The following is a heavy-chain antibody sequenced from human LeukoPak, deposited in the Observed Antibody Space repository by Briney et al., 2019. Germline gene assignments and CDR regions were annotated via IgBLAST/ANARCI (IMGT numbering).Heavy chain of an antibody. Sequence: GRSLRLSCAASGFTFSSYGMHWVRQAPGKGLEWVAVIWYDGSNKYYADSVKGRFTISRDNSKNTLYLQMNSLRAEDTAVYYCARESDIVLMVYATRAYYFDCWGQGTLVTVSS. J-gene: IGHJ4*02. CDR2: IWYDGSNK. D-gene: IGHD2-8*01. CDR1: GFTFSSYG. V-gene: IGHV3-33*01. CDR3: ARESDIVLMVYATRAYYFDC.